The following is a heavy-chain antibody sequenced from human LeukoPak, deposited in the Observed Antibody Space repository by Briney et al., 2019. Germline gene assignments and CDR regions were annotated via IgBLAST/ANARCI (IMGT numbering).Heavy chain of an antibody. CDR1: GGSISSYY. V-gene: IGHV4-59*01. CDR2: IYYSGST. CDR3: ARTTVTTVWFDP. J-gene: IGHJ5*02. Sequence: PSETLSLTCTVSGGSISSYYWSWIRQPPGKGLEWIGYIYYSGSTNYNPSLKSRVTISVDTSKNQFSLKLSSVTAADTAAYYCARTTVTTVWFDPWGQGTLVTVSS. D-gene: IGHD4-11*01.